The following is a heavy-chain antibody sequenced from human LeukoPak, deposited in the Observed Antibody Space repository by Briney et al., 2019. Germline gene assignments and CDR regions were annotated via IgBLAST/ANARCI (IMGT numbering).Heavy chain of an antibody. Sequence: GGSLRLSCAASGFTFTFSTSGMHWVRQAPGKGLEWVAFIQYDDSEKSYADSVKGRCITSRDNSNNTVYLQMNSLRVEDTDVYYWGREGEAPDKEEFDYWGQGTLVTVSS. CDR3: GREGEAPDKEEFDY. CDR2: IQYDDSEK. J-gene: IGHJ4*02. V-gene: IGHV3-30*02. D-gene: IGHD3-16*01. CDR1: GFTFTFSTSG.